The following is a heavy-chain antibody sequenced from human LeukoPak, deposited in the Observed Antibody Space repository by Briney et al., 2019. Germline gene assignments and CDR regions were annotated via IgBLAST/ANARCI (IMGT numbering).Heavy chain of an antibody. D-gene: IGHD6-19*01. V-gene: IGHV3-43*02. CDR1: GFTFGDYA. Sequence: PGGSLRLSCAASGFTFGDYAMHWVRQAPGKGLEWVSLIRGDGRTTSYAGSVKGRFTISRDNSENSLYLQMSSLRGEDTAMYYCAKDAVAGTWLHYWGQGTLVTVSS. CDR3: AKDAVAGTWLHY. CDR2: IRGDGRTT. J-gene: IGHJ4*02.